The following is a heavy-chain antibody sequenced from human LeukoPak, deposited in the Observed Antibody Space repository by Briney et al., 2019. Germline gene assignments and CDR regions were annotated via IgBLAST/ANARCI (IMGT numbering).Heavy chain of an antibody. CDR2: IKSKTDGGTT. CDR1: GFTFSNAW. CDR3: TRYYSSSWYFGYYYGMDV. D-gene: IGHD6-13*01. Sequence: GGSLRLSCAASGFTFSNAWMSWVRQAPGKGLEWVGRIKSKTDGGTTDYAAPVKGRFTISRDDSKNTLYLQMNSLKTEDTAVYYCTRYYSSSWYFGYYYGMDVWGQGTTVTVSS. V-gene: IGHV3-15*01. J-gene: IGHJ6*02.